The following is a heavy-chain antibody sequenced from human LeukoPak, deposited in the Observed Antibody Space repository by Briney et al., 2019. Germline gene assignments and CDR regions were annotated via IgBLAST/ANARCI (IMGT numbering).Heavy chain of an antibody. Sequence: SETLSLTCTVSGYSISGNYYWGWIRQPPGQGLEWIGTIYHSGNTYYNPSLKSRITISVDTSKNQFSLKLSSVIAADTAVYYCARGGLYDFWNSRNYYYIDVWGKGTTVTVSS. CDR3: ARGGLYDFWNSRNYYYIDV. CDR1: GYSISGNYY. D-gene: IGHD3-3*01. J-gene: IGHJ6*03. CDR2: IYHSGNT. V-gene: IGHV4-38-2*02.